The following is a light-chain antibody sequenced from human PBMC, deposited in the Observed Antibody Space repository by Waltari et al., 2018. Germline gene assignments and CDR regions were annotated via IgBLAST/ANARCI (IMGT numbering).Light chain of an antibody. J-gene: IGKJ3*01. CDR2: KVS. CDR3: MQATHRPRFT. V-gene: IGKV2-30*02. CDR1: PVHSHGNTD. Sequence: PVHSHGNTDVSWIQTTPTQPPGGLFCKVSSMVSEVPDRISASGSGTDYTQKISRLWAGDVVSYFCMQATHRPRFTFGAGTKVDIK.